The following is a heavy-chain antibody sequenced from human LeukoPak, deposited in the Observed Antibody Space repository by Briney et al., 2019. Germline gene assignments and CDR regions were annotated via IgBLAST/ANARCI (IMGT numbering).Heavy chain of an antibody. V-gene: IGHV1-2*02. CDR1: GYTFTGYY. CDR3: ARDRSGYYDILNPLDY. CDR2: INPNSGGT. Sequence: ASVKVSCKASGYTFTGYYMHWVRQAPGQGLEWMGWINPNSGGTNYAQKFQGRVTMTRDTSISTAYMELSSLRSEDTAVYYCARDRSGYYDILNPLDYWGQGTLVTVSS. D-gene: IGHD3-9*01. J-gene: IGHJ4*02.